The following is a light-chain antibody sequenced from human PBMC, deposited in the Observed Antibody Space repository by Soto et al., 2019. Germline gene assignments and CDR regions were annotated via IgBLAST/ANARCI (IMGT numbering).Light chain of an antibody. CDR1: SSDVGSYNL. Sequence: QSVLTQPASVSGSSGQSITISCTGTSSDVGSYNLVSWHQHHPGKAPKLIIYEGDKRPSGVSNRFSGSESGNTASLTISGLQAEDEADYYCCSYALGSTLVFGGGTKLTVL. CDR2: EGD. CDR3: CSYALGSTLV. V-gene: IGLV2-23*01. J-gene: IGLJ2*01.